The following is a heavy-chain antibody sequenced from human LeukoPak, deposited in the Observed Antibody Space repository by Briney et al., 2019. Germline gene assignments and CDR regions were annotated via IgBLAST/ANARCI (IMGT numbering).Heavy chain of an antibody. D-gene: IGHD3-3*01. V-gene: IGHV3-30*04. Sequence: GGSLRLSCAASGFTFSSYAMHWVRQAPGKGLEWVAVISYDGSNKYYADSVKGRFTISRDNSKNTLYLQMGSLRSEDTAVYYCARDEGYDFWSGYYSPLFNYWGQGTLVTVSS. CDR2: ISYDGSNK. J-gene: IGHJ4*02. CDR1: GFTFSSYA. CDR3: ARDEGYDFWSGYYSPLFNY.